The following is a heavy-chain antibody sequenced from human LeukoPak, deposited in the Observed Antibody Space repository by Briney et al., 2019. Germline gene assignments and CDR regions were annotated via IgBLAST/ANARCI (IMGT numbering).Heavy chain of an antibody. D-gene: IGHD6-6*01. Sequence: ASVKVSCKASGGTFNTYAITWVRQAPGQGLEWMGGIIPIFGIADYAQKFQARVTITADKSTSTAYMDLSSLRSDDTAVYYCARGQLKAAPDESYYFDYWGQGALVTVSS. V-gene: IGHV1-69*10. CDR2: IIPIFGIA. CDR3: ARGQLKAAPDESYYFDY. J-gene: IGHJ4*02. CDR1: GGTFNTYA.